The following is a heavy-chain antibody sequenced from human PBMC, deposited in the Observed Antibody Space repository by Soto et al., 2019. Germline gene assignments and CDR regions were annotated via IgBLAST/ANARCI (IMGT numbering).Heavy chain of an antibody. D-gene: IGHD2-15*01. CDR2: ITPLFGIP. J-gene: IGHJ5*02. Sequence: QVQLVQSGAEVKKPGSSVKVSCKASGGTSTSLSITWVRQAPGQGLEWMGGITPLFGIPNYPQKFQGRLTITAEKSTGTAYLELSSLRSEDTAVYYCARDTHSAGGWFDTWGRGTLVTVSS. CDR1: GGTSTSLS. V-gene: IGHV1-69*17. CDR3: ARDTHSAGGWFDT.